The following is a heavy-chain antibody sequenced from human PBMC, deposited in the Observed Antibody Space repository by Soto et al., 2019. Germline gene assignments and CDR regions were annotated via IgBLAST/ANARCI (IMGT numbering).Heavy chain of an antibody. CDR1: GDSVSSNIVT. CDR3: ARLIDSSWYVG. J-gene: IGHJ4*02. Sequence: LQRLSLICAISGDSVSSNIVTWDWIWQSTSRDLEWLGRTYHRSQWFNDYAVSVKSRMTINADTSKNQFSLQLNYVTPEDTALYYCARLIDSSWYVGWGQGTPVTVSS. D-gene: IGHD6-13*01. CDR2: TYHRSQWFN. V-gene: IGHV6-1*01.